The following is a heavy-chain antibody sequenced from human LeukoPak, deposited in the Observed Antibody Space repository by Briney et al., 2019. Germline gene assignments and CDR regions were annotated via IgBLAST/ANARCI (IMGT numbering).Heavy chain of an antibody. J-gene: IGHJ4*02. D-gene: IGHD6-19*01. V-gene: IGHV3-30-3*01. CDR3: ARALAVAGDY. CDR1: GFTFSGYA. CDR2: ISYDGSNK. Sequence: QTGGSLRLSCAASGFTFSGYAMHWVRQAPGKGLEWVAVISYDGSNKYYADSVKGRFTISRDNSKNTLYLQMNSLRAEDTAVYYCARALAVAGDYWGQGTLVTVSS.